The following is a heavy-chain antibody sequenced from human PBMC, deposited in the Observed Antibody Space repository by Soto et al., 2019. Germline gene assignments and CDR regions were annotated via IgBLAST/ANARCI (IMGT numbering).Heavy chain of an antibody. D-gene: IGHD3-16*01. J-gene: IGHJ4*02. CDR1: GFAFTNYG. Sequence: QVQVVESGGNIVQPGTSLRLSCAASGFAFTNYGIHWVRQAPGKGLEWVAHISNDGSKKFYADCVKGRFTISRDNSENTVYLTLTSLRPDDMAVFYCARDVALPTGFGLGYWGQGTLVTVSS. V-gene: IGHV3-30*03. CDR3: ARDVALPTGFGLGY. CDR2: ISNDGSKK.